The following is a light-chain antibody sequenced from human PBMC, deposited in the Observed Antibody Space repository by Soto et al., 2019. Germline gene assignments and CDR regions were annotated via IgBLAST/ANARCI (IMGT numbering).Light chain of an antibody. CDR1: SSDVGGYKY. V-gene: IGLV2-8*01. J-gene: IGLJ1*01. Sequence: QSALTQPPSASGSPGQSVTISCTGTSSDVGGYKYVSWYQQHPGKAPKLIIYEVSQRPSGVPVRFSGSKSGNTASLTVSGLQAEDEADYYCSSYAGNNKGVFGTGTKLTVL. CDR3: SSYAGNNKGV. CDR2: EVS.